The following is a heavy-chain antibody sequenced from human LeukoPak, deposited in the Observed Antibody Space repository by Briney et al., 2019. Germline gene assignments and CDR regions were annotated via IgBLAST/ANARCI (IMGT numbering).Heavy chain of an antibody. V-gene: IGHV3-23*01. CDR1: GFTFSSSA. D-gene: IGHD2-2*01. Sequence: GGSLRLSCAASGFTFSSSAMNWVRQAPGKGLEWVSAISGSGDTTYYSDSVRGRFTISRDNSKNTLYLQVSNLRAEDTALYYCAKARSTAVSAAMNYWGQGTLVTVSS. CDR3: AKARSTAVSAAMNY. CDR2: ISGSGDTT. J-gene: IGHJ4*02.